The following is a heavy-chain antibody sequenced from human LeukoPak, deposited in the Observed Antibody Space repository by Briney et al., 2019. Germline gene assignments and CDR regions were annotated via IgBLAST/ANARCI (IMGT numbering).Heavy chain of an antibody. D-gene: IGHD6-19*01. CDR3: ARVLSTRGGQWLVPGGAMNGMDV. CDR2: IYTSGST. J-gene: IGHJ6*02. CDR1: GGSISSGSYY. Sequence: PSETLSLTCTVSGGSISSGSYYWSWIRQPAGKGLEWIGRIYTSGSTNYNPSLKSRVTMSVDTSKNQFSLKLSSVTAADTAVYYCARVLSTRGGQWLVPGGAMNGMDVWGQGTTVTVSS. V-gene: IGHV4-61*02.